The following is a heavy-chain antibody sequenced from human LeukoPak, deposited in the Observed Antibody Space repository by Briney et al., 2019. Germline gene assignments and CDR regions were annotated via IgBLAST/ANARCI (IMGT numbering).Heavy chain of an antibody. V-gene: IGHV4-34*01. CDR2: INHSGST. J-gene: IGHJ4*02. D-gene: IGHD3-9*01. Sequence: SETLFLTCAVYGGSFSGYYWSWFRQPPGKGLEWIGEINHSGSTNYNPSLKSRVTISVDTSKNQFSLKLSSVTAADTAVYYCARLSTGDDILTGYPGPAIPQLFDYWGQGTLVTVSS. CDR3: ARLSTGDDILTGYPGPAIPQLFDY. CDR1: GGSFSGYY.